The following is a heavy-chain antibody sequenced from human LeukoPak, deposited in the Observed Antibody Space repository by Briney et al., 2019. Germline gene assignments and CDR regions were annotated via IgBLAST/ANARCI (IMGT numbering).Heavy chain of an antibody. CDR1: GLTFSSYA. CDR3: AKIAVATTPNY. J-gene: IGHJ4*02. CDR2: ITDNGRKT. D-gene: IGHD4-17*01. Sequence: GGSLRLSCAASGLTFSSYAMNWVRQASGKGLEWVSGITDNGRKTYYADSVKGRFSISRDNSKNTLYLQMSDLRAENTAVYYCAKIAVATTPNYWGQGTLVTVSS. V-gene: IGHV3-23*01.